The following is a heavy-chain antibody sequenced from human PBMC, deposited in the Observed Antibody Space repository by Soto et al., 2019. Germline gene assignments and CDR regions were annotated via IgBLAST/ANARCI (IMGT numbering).Heavy chain of an antibody. CDR1: GYSFTSYS. J-gene: IGHJ6*02. V-gene: IGHV5-51*01. D-gene: IGHD3-10*01. Sequence: XESLNISCKGCGYSFTSYSIAWVRQIPGKGLEWMGIIHPGDSETRYSPSFQGHVIISADKSISSAYLQWSSLEAADTAMYYCARQRITRVRGVSSSGLDVWGQGTTVTVSS. CDR3: ARQRITRVRGVSSSGLDV. CDR2: IHPGDSET.